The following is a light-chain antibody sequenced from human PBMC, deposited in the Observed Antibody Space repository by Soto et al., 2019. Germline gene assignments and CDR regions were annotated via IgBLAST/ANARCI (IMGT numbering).Light chain of an antibody. CDR2: EAS. CDR3: HQRYSWPHT. J-gene: IGKJ2*01. CDR1: QSVSTY. Sequence: EIVLTQSPATLSLSPGERATLSCRASQSVSTYLGWYQEKPGQPPRLVFSEASNRATGIPARFSGSGSGTDFTHTISSLEPEDSAFYFCHQRYSWPHTFGQGTKLEI. V-gene: IGKV3-11*01.